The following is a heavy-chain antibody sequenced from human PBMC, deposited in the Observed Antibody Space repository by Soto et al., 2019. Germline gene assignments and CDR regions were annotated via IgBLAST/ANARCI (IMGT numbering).Heavy chain of an antibody. D-gene: IGHD3-3*01. Sequence: PGGSLRLSCAASGFTFSSYAMSWVRQAPGKGLEWVSAISGSGGSTYYADSVKGRFTISRDNSKNTLYLQMNSLRAEDTAVYYCAKGHYTLTYYDFWSGYPHFDYWGQGTLVTVSS. V-gene: IGHV3-23*01. CDR2: ISGSGGST. CDR1: GFTFSSYA. J-gene: IGHJ4*02. CDR3: AKGHYTLTYYDFWSGYPHFDY.